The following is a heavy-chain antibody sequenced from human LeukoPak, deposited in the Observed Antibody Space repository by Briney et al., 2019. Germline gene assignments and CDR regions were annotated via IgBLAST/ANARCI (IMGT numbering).Heavy chain of an antibody. Sequence: PGGSLRLSCAASGFTFSSYSMNWVRQAPGKGLEWVSSIGSTSSYIYYADSVKGRFTISRDNSKNTLSLQMNSLRAEDTAVYYCACSGPYSNGGVMTDYWGQGTLVTVSS. J-gene: IGHJ4*02. CDR3: ACSGPYSNGGVMTDY. D-gene: IGHD6-19*01. V-gene: IGHV3-21*01. CDR2: IGSTSSYI. CDR1: GFTFSSYS.